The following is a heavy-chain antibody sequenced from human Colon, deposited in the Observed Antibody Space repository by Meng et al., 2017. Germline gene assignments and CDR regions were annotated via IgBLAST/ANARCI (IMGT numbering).Heavy chain of an antibody. J-gene: IGHJ4*02. CDR2: MSDSGTT. Sequence: VHLHVSGQGLVRPSDSLSLVCTVSGGSIKSGGYHWSWVRQHPGKGLEYIGFMSDSGTTDYNPSLRSRVSISEIGSSKNQFSLTLRSVTAADTATYFCARDTLYGTDYWGQGVLVTVSS. V-gene: IGHV4-31*03. CDR1: GGSIKSGGYH. CDR3: ARDTLYGTDY. D-gene: IGHD4-17*01.